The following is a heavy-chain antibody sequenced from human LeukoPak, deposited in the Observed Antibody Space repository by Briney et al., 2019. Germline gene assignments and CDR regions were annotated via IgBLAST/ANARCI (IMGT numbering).Heavy chain of an antibody. CDR1: GCTFSSYG. J-gene: IGHJ4*02. V-gene: IGHV3-23*01. D-gene: IGHD3-10*01. CDR3: AKDDAWLRFGE. CDR2: ISPSGDIR. Sequence: GGSLRLSCAASGCTFSSYGMHWVRQAPPKGLEWVSGISPSGDIRYYADSVKGRFTISRDNSKNTLYLEVISLTAEDTAVYYCAKDDAWLRFGEWSQGTLVTVSS.